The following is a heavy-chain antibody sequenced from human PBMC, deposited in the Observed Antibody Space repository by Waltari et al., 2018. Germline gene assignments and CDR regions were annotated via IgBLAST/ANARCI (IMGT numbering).Heavy chain of an antibody. Sequence: EVQLVESGGGLVQPGGSLRLSCVASGFTFSSYAMSWVRQAPGKGREWVSAISGSGGSTYYADSVKGRFTISRDNSKNTLYLQMNSLRAEDTAVYYCANSLAGAAAGLYWGQGTLVTVSS. V-gene: IGHV3-23*04. D-gene: IGHD6-13*01. J-gene: IGHJ4*02. CDR2: ISGSGGST. CDR3: ANSLAGAAAGLY. CDR1: GFTFSSYA.